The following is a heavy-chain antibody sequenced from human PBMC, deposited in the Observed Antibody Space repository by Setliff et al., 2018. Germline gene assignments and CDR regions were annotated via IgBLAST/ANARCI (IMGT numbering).Heavy chain of an antibody. D-gene: IGHD3-9*01. V-gene: IGHV3-23*01. CDR3: AKHGAYNDFLTVYNFYYDMDV. Sequence: PGGSLRLSCAASGFTFSSSAMAWVRQAPGKGLEWVSAISSTITSTYYAYSVKGRFTIPRDNSKNTLYLQMNSLRAKDTAVYYCAKHGAYNDFLTVYNFYYDMDVWGQGTTVTVSS. CDR1: GFTFSSSA. CDR2: ISSTITST. J-gene: IGHJ6*02.